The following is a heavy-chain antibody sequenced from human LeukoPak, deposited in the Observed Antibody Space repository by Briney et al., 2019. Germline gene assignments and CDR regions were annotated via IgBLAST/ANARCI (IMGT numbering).Heavy chain of an antibody. CDR1: GFIFSDYY. J-gene: IGHJ4*02. Sequence: GGSLRLSCAASGFIFSDYYMSWIRQSPGKALEWVASIGNIGYGISYADSVKGRFTISRDNAKNSLYLQMNSLRAEDTAVYYCARVVRHSGSYYGPFDYWGQGTLVTVSS. CDR3: ARVVRHSGSYYGPFDY. D-gene: IGHD1-26*01. CDR2: IGNIGYGI. V-gene: IGHV3-11*04.